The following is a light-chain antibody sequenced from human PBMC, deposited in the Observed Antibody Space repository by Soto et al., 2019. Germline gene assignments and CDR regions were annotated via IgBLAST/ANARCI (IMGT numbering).Light chain of an antibody. Sequence: EIVLTQSPGTLSLSPGERATLSCRASQTISSAYLAWYQQKPGQAPRLLIYAASSRAAAIPDRFSGSGSGTAFTLTISRLEPEDFSVYYCQQYGGSPPVTFGPGTKVDIK. V-gene: IGKV3-20*01. J-gene: IGKJ3*01. CDR1: QTISSAY. CDR2: AAS. CDR3: QQYGGSPPVT.